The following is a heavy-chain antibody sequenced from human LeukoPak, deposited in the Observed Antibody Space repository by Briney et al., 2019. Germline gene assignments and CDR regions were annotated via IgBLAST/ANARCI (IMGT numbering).Heavy chain of an antibody. J-gene: IGHJ5*02. V-gene: IGHV3-15*01. CDR2: LKSKASGETA. CDR3: ALEPRWCA. CDR1: GLTFSNAW. D-gene: IGHD2-8*02. Sequence: GGSLRLSCEVSGLTFSNAWLDWVRRTPGKGLEWLGRLKSKASGETADYPTAVKDRFIISRDDSRDTFFPQMNSLKSEDTGVYYCALEPRWCASGQGTLVTVSS.